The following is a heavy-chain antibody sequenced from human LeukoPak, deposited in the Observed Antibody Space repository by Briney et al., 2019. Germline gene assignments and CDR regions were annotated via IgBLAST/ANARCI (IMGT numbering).Heavy chain of an antibody. V-gene: IGHV4-39*01. J-gene: IGHJ4*02. D-gene: IGHD6-13*01. CDR3: ARHEWQQLVKFDY. CDR2: IYYSGST. Sequence: PSETLSLTCTVSGGSISSSLYYWGWIRHPPGKGLEWIGTIYYSGSTYYNPSPKGRVTISVDTSKNQFSLKVSSVTAADTAVYYCARHEWQQLVKFDYWGQGALVTVSS. CDR1: GGSISSSLYY.